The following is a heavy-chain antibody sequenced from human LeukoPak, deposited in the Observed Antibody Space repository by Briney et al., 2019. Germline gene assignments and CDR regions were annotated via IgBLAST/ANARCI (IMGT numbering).Heavy chain of an antibody. CDR3: ARVGTGNDAFDI. CDR2: ISSSSSYI. V-gene: IGHV3-21*01. D-gene: IGHD3/OR15-3a*01. CDR1: GFTFSSYG. J-gene: IGHJ3*02. Sequence: GGSLRLSCAASGFTFSSYGMNWVRQAPGKGLEWVSSISSSSSYIYYADSVKGRFTTSRDNAKNSLYLQMNSLRAEDTAVYYCARVGTGNDAFDIWGQGTMVTVSS.